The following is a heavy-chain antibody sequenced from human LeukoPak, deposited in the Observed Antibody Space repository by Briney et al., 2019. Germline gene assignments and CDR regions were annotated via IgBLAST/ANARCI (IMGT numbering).Heavy chain of an antibody. CDR2: ISGSGGST. CDR1: AFTFSSYA. D-gene: IGHD3-22*01. V-gene: IGHV3-23*01. CDR3: AKHDSSGYLYYFDY. Sequence: GRSLRLSCAASAFTFSSYAISWVRQAPGKGLEWVSAISGSGGSTQYADSVKGRFTISRDNSKNTLYLQMNSLRAEDTAVYYCAKHDSSGYLYYFDYWGQGTLVTVSS. J-gene: IGHJ4*02.